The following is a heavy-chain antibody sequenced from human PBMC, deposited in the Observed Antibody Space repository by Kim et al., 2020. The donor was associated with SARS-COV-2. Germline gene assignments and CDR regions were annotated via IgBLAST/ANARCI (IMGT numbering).Heavy chain of an antibody. CDR2: IKQDGSEK. CDR3: ARASDSSGWYLVGNTYFDY. V-gene: IGHV3-7*01. CDR1: GFTFSSYW. J-gene: IGHJ4*02. Sequence: GGSLRLSCAASGFTFSSYWMSWVRQAPGKGLEWVANIKQDGSEKYYVDSVKGRFTISRDNAKNSLYLQMNSLRAEDTAVYYCARASDSSGWYLVGNTYFDYWGQGTLVTVSS. D-gene: IGHD6-19*01.